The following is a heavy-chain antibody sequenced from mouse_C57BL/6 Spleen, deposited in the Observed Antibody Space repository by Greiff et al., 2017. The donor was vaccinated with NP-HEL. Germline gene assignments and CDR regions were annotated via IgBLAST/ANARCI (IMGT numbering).Heavy chain of an antibody. J-gene: IGHJ4*01. D-gene: IGHD2-3*01. CDR2: ISSGGDYI. V-gene: IGHV5-9-1*02. Sequence: EVHLVESGEGLVKPGGSLKLSCAASGFTFSSYAMSWVRQTPEKRLEWVAYISSGGDYIYYADTVKGRFTISRDNARNTLYLQMSSLKSEDTAMYYCTREAGYYPYDYAMDYWGQGTSVTVSS. CDR3: TREAGYYPYDYAMDY. CDR1: GFTFSSYA.